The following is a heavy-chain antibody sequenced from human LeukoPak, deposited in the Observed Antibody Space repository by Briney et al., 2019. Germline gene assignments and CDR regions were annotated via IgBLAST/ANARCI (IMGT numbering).Heavy chain of an antibody. Sequence: GGSLRLSCEASGITFSTSDMHWVRRAPGKGLEWVSVIGTAGDTYYADSVKGRFTISRENAKNSLYLQMNSLRAGVTAVYYCARGSVRVGMDVWGQGTTVTVSS. J-gene: IGHJ6*02. CDR3: ARGSVRVGMDV. V-gene: IGHV3-13*01. CDR2: IGTAGDT. CDR1: GITFSTSD. D-gene: IGHD6-13*01.